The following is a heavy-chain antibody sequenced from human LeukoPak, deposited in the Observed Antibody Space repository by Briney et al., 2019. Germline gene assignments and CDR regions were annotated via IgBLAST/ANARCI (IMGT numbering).Heavy chain of an antibody. CDR3: ARGFRYAAAAGTGY. D-gene: IGHD6-13*01. Sequence: GGSLRLSCAASGFTFSSYAMSWVRQAPGKGLEWVANIKQDGSEKYYVDSVKGRFTISRDNAKNSLYLQMNSLRAEDTAVYYCARGFRYAAAAGTGYWGQGTLVTVSS. CDR1: GFTFSSYA. J-gene: IGHJ4*02. V-gene: IGHV3-7*01. CDR2: IKQDGSEK.